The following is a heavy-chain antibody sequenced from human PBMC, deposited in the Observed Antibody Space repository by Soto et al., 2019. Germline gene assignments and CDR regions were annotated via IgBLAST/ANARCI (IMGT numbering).Heavy chain of an antibody. CDR1: GYTFTGYY. V-gene: IGHV1-2*04. CDR2: INPNSGGT. J-gene: IGHJ3*02. Sequence: ASVKVSCKASGYTFTGYYMHWVRQAPGQGLEWMGWINPNSGGTNYAQKFQGWVTMTRDTSISTAYMELSRLRSDDTAVYYCARAYCSGGSCYRNDAFDIWGQGTMVTVS. CDR3: ARAYCSGGSCYRNDAFDI. D-gene: IGHD2-15*01.